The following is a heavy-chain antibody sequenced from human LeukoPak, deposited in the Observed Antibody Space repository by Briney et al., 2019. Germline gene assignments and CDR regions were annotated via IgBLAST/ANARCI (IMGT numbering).Heavy chain of an antibody. CDR3: AREVHDSSGYYRGDAFDI. J-gene: IGHJ3*02. D-gene: IGHD3-22*01. Sequence: SSVRVSCKASGGTFSSYAISWVRQAPGQGLEWMGRIIPILGIANYAQKFQGRVTITADKSTSTAYMELSSLRSEDTAVYYCAREVHDSSGYYRGDAFDIWGQGTVVTVAS. CDR1: GGTFSSYA. V-gene: IGHV1-69*04. CDR2: IIPILGIA.